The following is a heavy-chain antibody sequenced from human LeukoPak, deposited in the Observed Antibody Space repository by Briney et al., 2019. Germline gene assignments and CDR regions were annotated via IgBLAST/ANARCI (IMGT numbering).Heavy chain of an antibody. J-gene: IGHJ4*02. CDR3: ARPFWDIITMIVGGDPNPGYFDY. CDR1: GYTFTGYY. V-gene: IGHV1-18*04. Sequence: GASVKVSCKASGYTFTGYYLHWVRQAPGQGLEWMGWISAYNGNTNYAQKLQGRVTMTTDTSTSTAYMELRSLRSDDTAVYYCARPFWDIITMIVGGDPNPGYFDYWGQGTLVTVSS. CDR2: ISAYNGNT. D-gene: IGHD3-22*01.